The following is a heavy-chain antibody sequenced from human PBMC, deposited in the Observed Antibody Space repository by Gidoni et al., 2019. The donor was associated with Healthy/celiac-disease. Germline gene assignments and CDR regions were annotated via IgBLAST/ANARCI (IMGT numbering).Heavy chain of an antibody. J-gene: IGHJ4*02. CDR2: IIPIFGTA. V-gene: IGHV1-69*06. CDR1: GGTFSSYA. Sequence: QVQLVQSGAEVKKPGSSVKVSCQASGGTFSSYAISWVRQAPGQGLEWMGGIIPIFGTANYAQKFQGRVTITADKSTSTAYRELSSLRSEDTAVYYCARRCSGGSCHQEFDYWGQGTLVTVSS. D-gene: IGHD2-15*01. CDR3: ARRCSGGSCHQEFDY.